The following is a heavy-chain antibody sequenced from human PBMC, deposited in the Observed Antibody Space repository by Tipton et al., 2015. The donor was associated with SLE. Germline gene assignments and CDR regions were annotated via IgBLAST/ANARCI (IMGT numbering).Heavy chain of an antibody. V-gene: IGHV4-59*01. D-gene: IGHD7-27*01. CDR2: IYYSGST. CDR3: ARAVNWGRFGS. Sequence: TLSLTCTVSGGSIRSYYWSWIRQPPGKGLEWIGYIYYSGSTNYNPSLKSRVTISVDTSKNQLSLKLSSVTAADTAVYFCARAVNWGRFGSWGQGTLVTVP. CDR1: GGSIRSYY. J-gene: IGHJ4*02.